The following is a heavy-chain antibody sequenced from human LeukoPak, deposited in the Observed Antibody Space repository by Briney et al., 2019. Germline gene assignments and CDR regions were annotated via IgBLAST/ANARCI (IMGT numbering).Heavy chain of an antibody. CDR3: ARDQYSSGWSHPGDY. J-gene: IGHJ4*02. V-gene: IGHV3-33*01. Sequence: PGTSLRLSCVASGFTFRSYAMHWVRQAPGKGLEWVAVIWFGGSNEHYADSMKGRVTISRDNSKNTLYLQMYTLRAEDTAVYYCARDQYSSGWSHPGDYWGQGTLVTVSS. CDR1: GFTFRSYA. D-gene: IGHD6-19*01. CDR2: IWFGGSNE.